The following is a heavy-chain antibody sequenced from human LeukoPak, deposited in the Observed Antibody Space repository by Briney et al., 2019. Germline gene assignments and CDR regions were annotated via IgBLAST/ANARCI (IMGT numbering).Heavy chain of an antibody. D-gene: IGHD5-18*01. CDR3: ARGDRKLWSQTYYFDY. CDR2: IYYSGST. J-gene: IGHJ4*02. V-gene: IGHV4-59*01. CDR1: GGSISSYY. Sequence: SETLSLTCTVSGGSISSYYWSWIRQPPGKGLEWIGYIYYSGSTNYNPSLKSRVTISVDTSKNQFSLKLSFVTAADTAVYYCARGDRKLWSQTYYFDYWGQGTLVTVSS.